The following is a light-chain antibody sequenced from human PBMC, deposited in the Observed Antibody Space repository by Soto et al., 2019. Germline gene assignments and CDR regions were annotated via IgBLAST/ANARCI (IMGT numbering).Light chain of an antibody. CDR2: GVK. J-gene: IGLJ1*01. Sequence: QSALTQPASVSGSPGQSITISCTGSGRDIGAYDYVSWYQQHPGKAPKLLIYGVKNRPSGVSYRFSASKSAFTASLTISGLQAEDEAHYDCSSYTTSYVYVFGPGTKLTVL. CDR1: GRDIGAYDY. V-gene: IGLV2-14*01. CDR3: SSYTTSYVYV.